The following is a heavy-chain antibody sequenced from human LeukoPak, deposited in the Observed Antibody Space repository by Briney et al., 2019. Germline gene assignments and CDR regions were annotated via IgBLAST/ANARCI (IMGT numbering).Heavy chain of an antibody. Sequence: ASVKVSCKASVYTFTGYYMHWVRQAPGQGLEWMGWINPNSGGTNYAQKFQGRVTMTRDTSISTAYMELSRLRSDDTAVYYCARGFDWLFIRSPPDYWGQGTLVTVSS. J-gene: IGHJ4*02. V-gene: IGHV1-2*02. CDR2: INPNSGGT. D-gene: IGHD3-9*01. CDR3: ARGFDWLFIRSPPDY. CDR1: VYTFTGYY.